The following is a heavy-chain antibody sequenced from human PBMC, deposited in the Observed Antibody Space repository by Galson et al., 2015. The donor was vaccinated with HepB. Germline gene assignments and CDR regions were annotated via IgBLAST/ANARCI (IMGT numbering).Heavy chain of an antibody. CDR3: ARSSGMVSTYY. V-gene: IGHV4-39*01. Sequence: ETLSLTCTVSGGSISSSSYYWGWIRQPPGKGLEWIGSINYSGSTYYNPSLKSRVTISGDTSKNQFSLKLSSMTAADTAMYYCARSSGMVSTYYWGQGILVTVSP. D-gene: IGHD5/OR15-5a*01. CDR2: INYSGST. CDR1: GGSISSSSYY. J-gene: IGHJ4*02.